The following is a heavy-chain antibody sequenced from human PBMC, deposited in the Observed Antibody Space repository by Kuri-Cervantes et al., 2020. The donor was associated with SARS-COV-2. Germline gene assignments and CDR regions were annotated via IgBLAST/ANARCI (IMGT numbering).Heavy chain of an antibody. Sequence: SQTLSLTCAVSGDSVSNSGYYWSWIRQHPEKGLEWIGYIYYSGSTFYNPSLKSRITMSVDTSKKHFSLNLSSVTAADTAVYYCSGRVDFSSVDYWGQGTLVTVSA. D-gene: IGHD3/OR15-3a*01. CDR3: SGRVDFSSVDY. V-gene: IGHV4-31*02. CDR1: GDSVSNSGYY. J-gene: IGHJ4*02. CDR2: IYYSGST.